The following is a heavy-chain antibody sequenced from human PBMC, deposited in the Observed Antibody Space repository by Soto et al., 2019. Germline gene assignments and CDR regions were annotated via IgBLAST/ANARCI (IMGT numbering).Heavy chain of an antibody. V-gene: IGHV1-2*04. J-gene: IGHJ3*02. Sequence: ASVKVSCKASGYTFTGYYMHWVRQAPGQGLEWMGWINPNIGGTNYAQKFQGWVTMTRDTSISTAYMELGRLRSDDTAVYYCARGSSIAADAFDIWGQGTMVTVSS. CDR2: INPNIGGT. D-gene: IGHD6-6*01. CDR3: ARGSSIAADAFDI. CDR1: GYTFTGYY.